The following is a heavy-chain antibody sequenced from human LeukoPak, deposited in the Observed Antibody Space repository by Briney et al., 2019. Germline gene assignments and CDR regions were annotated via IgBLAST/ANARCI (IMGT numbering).Heavy chain of an antibody. D-gene: IGHD4-23*01. V-gene: IGHV3-23*01. CDR2: ISGSGDST. CDR3: AKDRRGGYGGNSDYYYGMDV. J-gene: IGHJ6*02. Sequence: GGSLRLSCAASGFTFSSYAMSWVRQAPGKGLEWVSSISGSGDSTYYADSVKGRFTISRDNSKNTLYLQMSSLRAEDTAVYYCAKDRRGGYGGNSDYYYGMDVWGQGTTVTVSS. CDR1: GFTFSSYA.